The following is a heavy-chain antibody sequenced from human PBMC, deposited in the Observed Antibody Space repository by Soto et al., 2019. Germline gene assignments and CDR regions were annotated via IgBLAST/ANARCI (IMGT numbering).Heavy chain of an antibody. Sequence: GGSLRLSCAASGFTFSSYSMNWVRQAPGKGLEWVSSISSSSSYIYYEDSVKGRFTISRDNAKNSLYLQMNSLRAEDTAVYYCARDVLGPYSSGWYYYYGMDVWGQGTTVTVSS. J-gene: IGHJ6*02. V-gene: IGHV3-21*01. CDR2: ISSSSSYI. CDR1: GFTFSSYS. D-gene: IGHD6-19*01. CDR3: ARDVLGPYSSGWYYYYGMDV.